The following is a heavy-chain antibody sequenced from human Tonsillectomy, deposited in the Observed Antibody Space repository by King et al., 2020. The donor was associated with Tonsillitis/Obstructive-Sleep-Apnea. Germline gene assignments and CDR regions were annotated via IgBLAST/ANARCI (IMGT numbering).Heavy chain of an antibody. CDR3: ASHLYYYDSSGYASNDAFDI. CDR2: IYYSGST. Sequence: QMQLQESGPGLVKPSETLSLTCTVSGGSISSYYWSWIRQPPGKGLEWIGCIYYSGSTKYNPSLKSRVTISVDTSKNQVSLKLRSVTAADTAVYYCASHLYYYDSSGYASNDAFDIWGQGTMVTVSS. J-gene: IGHJ3*02. CDR1: GGSISSYY. V-gene: IGHV4-59*08. D-gene: IGHD3-22*01.